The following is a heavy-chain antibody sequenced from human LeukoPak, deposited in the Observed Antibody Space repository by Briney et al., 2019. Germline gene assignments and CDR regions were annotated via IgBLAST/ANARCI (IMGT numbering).Heavy chain of an antibody. CDR3: AKDRYYYGSESYPIEAFDV. Sequence: GGSLRLSCAASGFTFSTYGMHWVRQAPGKGLEWVAFIRYDGSNKYDAESVKGRFTISRDNSKNTLYVQMNSLRTEDTAVYYCAKDRYYYGSESYPIEAFDVWGQGTMVSVS. V-gene: IGHV3-30*02. CDR2: IRYDGSNK. J-gene: IGHJ3*01. D-gene: IGHD3-10*01. CDR1: GFTFSTYG.